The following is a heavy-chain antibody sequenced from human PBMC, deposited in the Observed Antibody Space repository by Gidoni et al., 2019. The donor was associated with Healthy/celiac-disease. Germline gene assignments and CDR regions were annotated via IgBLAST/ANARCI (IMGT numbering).Heavy chain of an antibody. D-gene: IGHD5-12*01. CDR1: GYTFTGYY. CDR2: INPNSGGT. Sequence: QVQLVQSGAEVKKPGASVKVSCKSSGYTFTGYYMHWGRQAPGQGLEWMGWINPNSGGTNYAQKLQGRVTMTRDTSISTAYMELSRLRSDDTAVYYCATKEMATIHAFDIWGQGTMVTVSS. V-gene: IGHV1-2*02. CDR3: ATKEMATIHAFDI. J-gene: IGHJ3*02.